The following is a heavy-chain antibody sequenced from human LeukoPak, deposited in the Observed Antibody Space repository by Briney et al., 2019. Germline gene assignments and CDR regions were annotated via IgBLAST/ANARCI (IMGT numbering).Heavy chain of an antibody. Sequence: SETLSLTCTVSGGSISGYYWSWIRQHPGKGLEWIGYIYYTGSTYYNPSLKSRVSISVDTSKNQFSLKLSSVTAADTAVYYCARVSTTVTTGWYFDLWGRGTLVTVSS. CDR2: IYYTGST. J-gene: IGHJ2*01. CDR3: ARVSTTVTTGWYFDL. D-gene: IGHD4-17*01. V-gene: IGHV4-31*03. CDR1: GGSISGYY.